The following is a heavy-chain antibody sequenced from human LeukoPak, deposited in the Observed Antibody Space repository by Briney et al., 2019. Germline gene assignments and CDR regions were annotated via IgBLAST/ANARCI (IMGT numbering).Heavy chain of an antibody. D-gene: IGHD3-22*01. CDR3: ARQGYYDSQFDP. CDR1: GGSISSSSYY. J-gene: IGHJ5*02. CDR2: IYYSGST. Sequence: SETLSLTCTVSGGSISSSSYYWGWIRQPPGKGLEWIGSIYYSGSTYYNPSLKSRVTISVDTSKNQCSLKLSSVTAADTAVYYCARQGYYDSQFDPWGQGTLVTVSS. V-gene: IGHV4-39*01.